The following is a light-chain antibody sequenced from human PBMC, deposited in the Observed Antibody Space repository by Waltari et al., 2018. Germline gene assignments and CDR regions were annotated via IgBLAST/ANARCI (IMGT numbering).Light chain of an antibody. V-gene: IGLV1-47*01. CDR2: RHQ. CDR3: ALWDDSLSGYI. Sequence: HRHPGTAPGLLIYRHQHRPSGFPDRFSGSRSGTSASLAISGLRSEDEGDYYCALWDDSLSGYIFGPGTRV. J-gene: IGLJ1*01.